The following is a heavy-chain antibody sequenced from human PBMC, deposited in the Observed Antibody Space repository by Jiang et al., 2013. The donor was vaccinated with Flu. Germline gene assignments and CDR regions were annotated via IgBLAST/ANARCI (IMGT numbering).Heavy chain of an antibody. Sequence: VQLVESGGGVVQPGRSLRLSCAASGFTFSSYGMHWVRQAPGKGLEWVAVISYDGSNKYYADSVKGRFTISRDNSKNTLYLQMNSLRAEDTAVYYCARAGLARTISHGMDVWGQGTTVTVSS. CDR3: ARAGLARTISHGMDV. J-gene: IGHJ6*02. V-gene: IGHV3-33*05. CDR1: GFTFSSYG. CDR2: ISYDGSNK. D-gene: IGHD3-9*01.